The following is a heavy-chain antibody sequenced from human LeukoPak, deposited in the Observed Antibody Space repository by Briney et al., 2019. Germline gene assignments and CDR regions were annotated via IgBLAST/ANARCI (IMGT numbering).Heavy chain of an antibody. CDR2: INWTGDNT. V-gene: IGHV3-20*04. D-gene: IGHD6-19*01. CDR1: GFNFEGYG. Sequence: GGSLRLSCAASGFNFEGYGISWVRQAPGKGLEWVSGINWTGDNTAYADSVKGRFTISRDNSKNTLYLQMNSLRVEDTAVYYCARERTGVAGNLFDCWGQGTLVTVSS. CDR3: ARERTGVAGNLFDC. J-gene: IGHJ4*02.